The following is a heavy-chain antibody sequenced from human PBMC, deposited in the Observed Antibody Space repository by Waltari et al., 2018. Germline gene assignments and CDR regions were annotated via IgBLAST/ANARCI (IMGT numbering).Heavy chain of an antibody. CDR2: IYYSGST. CDR3: ARVGSGWYYDY. D-gene: IGHD6-19*01. CDR1: GGSISSYS. Sequence: QVQLQESGPGLVTSSETLSLTCTVSGGSISSYSRRWIRQPPGKGLGWIGYIYYSGSTNYNPSLKSRVTISVDTSKNQFSLKLSSVTAADTAVYYCARVGSGWYYDYWGQGTLVTVSS. J-gene: IGHJ4*02. V-gene: IGHV4-59*01.